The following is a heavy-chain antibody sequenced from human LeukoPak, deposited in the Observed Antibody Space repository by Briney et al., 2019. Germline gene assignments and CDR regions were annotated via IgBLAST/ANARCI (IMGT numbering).Heavy chain of an antibody. D-gene: IGHD5-24*01. CDR2: INPSGGST. CDR1: GYTFTSYY. CDR3: ARDGLSRDGYIRLYSMDV. J-gene: IGHJ6*02. V-gene: IGHV1-46*01. Sequence: ASVKVSCKASGYTFTSYYMHWVRQAPGQGLEWMGIINPSGGSTSYAQKFQGRVTMTRDTSTSTVYMELSSLRSEDTAVYYCARDGLSRDGYIRLYSMDVWGQGTTVTVSS.